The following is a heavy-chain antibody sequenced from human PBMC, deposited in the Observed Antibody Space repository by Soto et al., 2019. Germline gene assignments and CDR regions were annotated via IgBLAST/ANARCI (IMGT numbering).Heavy chain of an antibody. D-gene: IGHD3-10*01. CDR3: AKGVRGVPNWFDP. Sequence: QVQLQESGPGLVRPSQTLSLSCTVSGGSISNSANHWSWIRQHPGEGLEWIGYIYYSGGTYYSPSLKGRVTMSIDASKNQFSLTLSSVTAADTAVYYCAKGVRGVPNWFDPWGRGTFVTVSS. V-gene: IGHV4-31*03. CDR2: IYYSGGT. CDR1: GGSISNSANH. J-gene: IGHJ5*02.